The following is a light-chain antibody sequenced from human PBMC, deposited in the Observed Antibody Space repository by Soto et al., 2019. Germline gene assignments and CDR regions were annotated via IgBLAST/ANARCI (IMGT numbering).Light chain of an antibody. CDR3: QQYGGSSWT. J-gene: IGKJ1*01. V-gene: IGKV3-20*01. CDR2: STS. CDR1: QSISISY. Sequence: EIVLVQSPDTLSLSPGERATLSCRASQSISISYLAWYQQQPGQAPRLLIYSTSTRATGIPDRFSGSGSGTDFTLTISKLEPGDFAVYYCQQYGGSSWTFGQGTKVDSK.